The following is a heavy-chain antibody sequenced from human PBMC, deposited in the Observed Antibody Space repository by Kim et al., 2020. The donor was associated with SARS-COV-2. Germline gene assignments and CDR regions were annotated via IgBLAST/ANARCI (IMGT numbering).Heavy chain of an antibody. D-gene: IGHD6-13*01. CDR1: GYTFTGYY. J-gene: IGHJ5*01. V-gene: IGHV1-2*06. Sequence: ASVKVSCKASGYTFTGYYMHWVRQAPGQGLEWMGRINPNSGGTNYAQKFQGRVTMTRDTSISTAYMELSRLRSDDTAVYYCARARYRILQQLVRPAGDWFEPWGQETLVTVAS. CDR2: INPNSGGT. CDR3: ARARYRILQQLVRPAGDWFEP.